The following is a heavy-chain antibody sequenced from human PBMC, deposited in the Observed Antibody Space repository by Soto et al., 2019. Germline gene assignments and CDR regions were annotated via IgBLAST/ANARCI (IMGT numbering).Heavy chain of an antibody. CDR1: GFTFYDYA. CDR3: AKDIVRVIVPDAFDI. CDR2: ISWNSGSI. V-gene: IGHV3-9*01. J-gene: IGHJ3*02. Sequence: GGSLRLSCAASGFTFYDYAMHWVRQALGKGLEWVSGISWNSGSIGYAESVKGRFTMSRDNAKNSLYLQMNSLRAEDKALYYCAKDIVRVIVPDAFDIWGQGTMVTVSS. D-gene: IGHD1-26*01.